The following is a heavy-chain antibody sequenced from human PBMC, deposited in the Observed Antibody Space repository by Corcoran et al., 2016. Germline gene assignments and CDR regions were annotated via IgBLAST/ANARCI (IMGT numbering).Heavy chain of an antibody. CDR3: ARLSGPYCSNGVCSTYGMDV. V-gene: IGHV1-18*01. D-gene: IGHD2-8*01. CDR2: ISAYNGNT. Sequence: VQLVQSGAEVKKPGASVKVSCKASGYSLTSYGISWVRQAPGQGVEWMGWISAYNGNTNYEQKFQGRVTMTTDTSTSTAYMELRSLRSDDTAVYYCARLSGPYCSNGVCSTYGMDVWGQGTTVTVSS. CDR1: GYSLTSYG. J-gene: IGHJ6*02.